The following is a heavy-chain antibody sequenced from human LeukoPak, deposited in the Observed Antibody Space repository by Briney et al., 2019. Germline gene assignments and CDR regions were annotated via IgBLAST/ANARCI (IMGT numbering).Heavy chain of an antibody. Sequence: GGSLRLPCAASGFTFGTYWMSWVRQAPGKGPEWVANIKQDGSEKYFVDSVEGRFTISRDNAKNSLYLQMNSLRAEDTAVYYCVRAGTSGWDYYNYAMDVWGQGTTVTVSS. V-gene: IGHV3-7*01. CDR1: GFTFGTYW. J-gene: IGHJ6*02. D-gene: IGHD6-19*01. CDR2: IKQDGSEK. CDR3: VRAGTSGWDYYNYAMDV.